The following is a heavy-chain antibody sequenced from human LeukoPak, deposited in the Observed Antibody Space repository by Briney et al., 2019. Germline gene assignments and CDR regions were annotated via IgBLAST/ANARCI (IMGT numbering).Heavy chain of an antibody. Sequence: ASVKVSCKASGYTFTGYYMHWVRQAPGQGLEWMGWINPNSGGTNYAQKFQGRVTMTRDTSISTAYMELSRLRSDDTAVYYCARGGYYGSGSYSDYYYYMDVWGKGTTVTISS. D-gene: IGHD3-10*01. J-gene: IGHJ6*03. V-gene: IGHV1-2*02. CDR2: INPNSGGT. CDR3: ARGGYYGSGSYSDYYYYMDV. CDR1: GYTFTGYY.